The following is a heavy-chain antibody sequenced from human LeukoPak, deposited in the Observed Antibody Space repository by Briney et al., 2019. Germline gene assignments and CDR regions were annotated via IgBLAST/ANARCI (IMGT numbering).Heavy chain of an antibody. CDR2: IYYSGST. CDR3: AGRDGYNFSYDY. D-gene: IGHD5-24*01. J-gene: IGHJ4*02. Sequence: SETLSLTCTVSGGSISSYYWSWIRQPPGKGLEWIGYIYYSGSTNYNPSLKSRVTISVDTSKNQFSLKLSSVTAAETAVYYCAGRDGYNFSYDYWGQGTLVTVSS. V-gene: IGHV4-59*01. CDR1: GGSISSYY.